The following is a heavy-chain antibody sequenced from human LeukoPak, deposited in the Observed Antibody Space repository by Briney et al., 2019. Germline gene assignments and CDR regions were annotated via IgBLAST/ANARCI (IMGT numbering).Heavy chain of an antibody. D-gene: IGHD6-19*01. V-gene: IGHV3-7*05. CDR2: IKEDGSEK. CDR1: GFTFSRYW. Sequence: GGSLRLSCAASGFTFSRYWMRWVRQAPGKGLELVANIKEDGSEKYYVDSVKGRFTISRDNAKNSLYLQMNSLRAEDTAVYYCASQFWWAAVAGTALDSWGQGTRVTVSS. CDR3: ASQFWWAAVAGTALDS. J-gene: IGHJ4*02.